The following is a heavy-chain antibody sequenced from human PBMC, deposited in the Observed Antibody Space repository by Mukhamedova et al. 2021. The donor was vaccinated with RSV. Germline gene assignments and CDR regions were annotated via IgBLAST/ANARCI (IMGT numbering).Heavy chain of an antibody. Sequence: GDTNYAQKLQGRVTMTTDTSTTTTYMELTRLTSHDTAVYYCARITTWAAFDIWGQGTMVTVSS. D-gene: IGHD1-14*01. CDR2: GDT. CDR3: ARITTWAAFDI. J-gene: IGHJ3*02. V-gene: IGHV1-18*01.